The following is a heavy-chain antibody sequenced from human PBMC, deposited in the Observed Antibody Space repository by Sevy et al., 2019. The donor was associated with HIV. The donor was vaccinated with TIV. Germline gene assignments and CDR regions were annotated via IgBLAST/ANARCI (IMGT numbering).Heavy chain of an antibody. J-gene: IGHJ4*02. CDR1: GFTFSDDS. V-gene: IGHV3-48*01. D-gene: IGHD1-26*01. CDR2: ISGRSSTI. Sequence: QPGGSLRLSCAASGFTFSDDSMNWVRQAPGKGLEWVAYISGRSSTISYADSVKGRFIVSRDNAMNSLYLQMNSLRAEDTAFYFCARESGSYRRNDFDSWGQGTLVTVSS. CDR3: ARESGSYRRNDFDS.